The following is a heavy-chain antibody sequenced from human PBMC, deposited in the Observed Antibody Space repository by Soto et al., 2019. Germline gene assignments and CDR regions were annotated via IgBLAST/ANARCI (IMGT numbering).Heavy chain of an antibody. Sequence: GGSLRLSCAASGFTFSSYGMHWVRQAPGKGLEWVAVIWYDGSNKYYADSVKGRFTISRDNSKNTLYLQMNSLRAEDTAVYYCARDSLIAAAGTSWFDPWGQGTLVTVSS. J-gene: IGHJ5*02. CDR2: IWYDGSNK. V-gene: IGHV3-33*08. CDR1: GFTFSSYG. CDR3: ARDSLIAAAGTSWFDP. D-gene: IGHD6-13*01.